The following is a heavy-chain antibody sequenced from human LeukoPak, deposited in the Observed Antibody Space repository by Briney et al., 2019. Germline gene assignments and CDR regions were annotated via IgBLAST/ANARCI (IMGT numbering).Heavy chain of an antibody. Sequence: GGSLRLSCAASGFTFSSYWIHWVRQAPGKGLVWVSRINSDGSSTSYADSVKGRFTISRDNAKNTLYLQMNSLRAEDTAVYYCAKMVRGVINSGYFDYWGQGTLVTVSS. J-gene: IGHJ4*02. CDR2: INSDGSST. V-gene: IGHV3-74*01. D-gene: IGHD3-10*01. CDR1: GFTFSSYW. CDR3: AKMVRGVINSGYFDY.